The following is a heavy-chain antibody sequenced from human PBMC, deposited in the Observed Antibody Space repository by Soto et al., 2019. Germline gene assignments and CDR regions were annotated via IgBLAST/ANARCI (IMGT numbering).Heavy chain of an antibody. Sequence: GGSLRLSCEASGFTLKSYEVNWVRQAPGKGLEWISYITSSTRTTYYADSVKGRFTISRDNARQSVYMQMNSLRVEDTAIYYCARGNTGIHGDRSHYNGLDVWGQGTTVTVSS. CDR1: GFTLKSYE. CDR3: ARGNTGIHGDRSHYNGLDV. V-gene: IGHV3-48*03. J-gene: IGHJ6*02. CDR2: ITSSTRTT. D-gene: IGHD1-20*01.